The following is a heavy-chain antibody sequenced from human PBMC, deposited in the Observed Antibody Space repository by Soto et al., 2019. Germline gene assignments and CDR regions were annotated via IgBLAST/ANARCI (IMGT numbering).Heavy chain of an antibody. D-gene: IGHD6-13*01. CDR1: GGSISSTNW. V-gene: IGHV4-4*02. J-gene: IGHJ5*02. CDR2: IYHSGST. CDR3: AREKPPRIAAAGRNWFDP. Sequence: SETLSLTCAVSGGSISSTNWWSWVRQPPGKGLEWIGEIYHSGSTNYNPSLKSRVTISVDKSKNQFSLKLSSVTAADTAVYYCAREKPPRIAAAGRNWFDPWGQGTLVTVSS.